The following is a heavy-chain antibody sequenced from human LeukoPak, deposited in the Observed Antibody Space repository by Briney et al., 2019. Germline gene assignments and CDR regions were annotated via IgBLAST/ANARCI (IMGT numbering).Heavy chain of an antibody. Sequence: PSETLSLTCAVYGGSFSGYYWSWIRQPPGKGLEWIGEINHSGSTNYNPSLKSRVTISVDTSKSQFSLKVRYVTAADTAVYYCARGLNDSWTGENYWGQGTLVTVSS. CDR2: INHSGST. D-gene: IGHD3-3*01. J-gene: IGHJ4*02. V-gene: IGHV4-34*01. CDR1: GGSFSGYY. CDR3: ARGLNDSWTGENY.